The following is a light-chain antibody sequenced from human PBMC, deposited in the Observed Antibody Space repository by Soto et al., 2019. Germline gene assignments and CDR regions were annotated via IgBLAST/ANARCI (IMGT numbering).Light chain of an antibody. J-gene: IGLJ3*02. CDR3: SSYTSTSTRV. CDR1: SSDVGAYNY. Sequence: QSALTQPASVSGSPGQSITISCTGTSSDVGAYNYVSWYQQHPAKAPKLMIYEVSNRPSGVSNCFSGSKSGNTASLTISGLQAEDEADYYCSSYTSTSTRVFGGGTKLTVL. V-gene: IGLV2-14*01. CDR2: EVS.